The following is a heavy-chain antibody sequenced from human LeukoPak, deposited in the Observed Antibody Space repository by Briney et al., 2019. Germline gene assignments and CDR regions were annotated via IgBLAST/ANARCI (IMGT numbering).Heavy chain of an antibody. D-gene: IGHD6-13*01. CDR1: GFTFSSYA. CDR2: ISYDGSNK. Sequence: GRSLRLSCAASGFTFSSYAMHWVRQASGKGLEWVAVISYDGSNKYYADSVKGRFTISRDNSKNTLYLQMNSLRAEDTAVYYCARDQAAAGTGYFDYWGQGTLVTVSS. J-gene: IGHJ4*02. V-gene: IGHV3-30*04. CDR3: ARDQAAAGTGYFDY.